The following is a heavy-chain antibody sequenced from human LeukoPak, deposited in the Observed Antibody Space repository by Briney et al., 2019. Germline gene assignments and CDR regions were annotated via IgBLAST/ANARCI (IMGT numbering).Heavy chain of an antibody. J-gene: IGHJ4*02. CDR1: GGSISSSSYY. V-gene: IGHV4-39*01. CDR2: IYYSGST. Sequence: TSETLSLTCTVSGGSISSSSYYWGWIRQPPGKGLEWIGSIYYSGSTYYNPSLKSRVTISVDTSKNQFSLKLSSVTAADTAVYYCARQPDYDSSGYPIRYYFDYWGQGTLVTVSS. D-gene: IGHD3-22*01. CDR3: ARQPDYDSSGYPIRYYFDY.